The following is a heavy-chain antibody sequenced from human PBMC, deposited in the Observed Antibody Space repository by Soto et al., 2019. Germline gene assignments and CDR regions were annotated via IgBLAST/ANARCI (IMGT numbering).Heavy chain of an antibody. J-gene: IGHJ3*02. CDR3: ARGPADPSALDAFDI. D-gene: IGHD2-2*01. Sequence: QVQLQESGPGLVKPSQTLSLTCTVSGGSISSGGYYWSWIRQHPGKGLEWIGYIYYGGSTYYNPSLRSRVTISVGTYKNQFSLNLSSVTAADTAVYYCARGPADPSALDAFDIWGQGTMVTVSS. V-gene: IGHV4-31*03. CDR2: IYYGGST. CDR1: GGSISSGGYY.